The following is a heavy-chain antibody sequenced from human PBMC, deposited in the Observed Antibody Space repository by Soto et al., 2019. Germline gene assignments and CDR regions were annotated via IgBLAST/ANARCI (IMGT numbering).Heavy chain of an antibody. J-gene: IGHJ4*02. D-gene: IGHD3-10*01. CDR1: GGTFSSYT. CDR2: IIPILGIA. Sequence: QVQLVQSGAEVKKPGSSVKVSCKASGGTFSSYTISWVRQAPGQGLEWMGRIIPILGIANYAQKFQGRVTITADKSTSTAYLYLSSLRSEATAVYYCASLSPYGSGSYGGGYWGQGTLVTVSS. CDR3: ASLSPYGSGSYGGGY. V-gene: IGHV1-69*02.